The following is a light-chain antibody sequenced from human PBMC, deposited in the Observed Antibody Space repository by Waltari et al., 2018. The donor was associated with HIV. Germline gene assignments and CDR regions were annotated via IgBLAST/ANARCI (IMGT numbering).Light chain of an antibody. CDR1: NIGSKS. V-gene: IGLV3-21*04. Sequence: SYVLTQPPSVSVAPGKTARITCGGNNIGSKSVHWYQQKPGQAPVLVIYDDSDLPSGIPERFAGSNSGNTATRTISRVEAGDEADYYCQVWDSSSDRVFGGGTKLTVL. J-gene: IGLJ3*02. CDR3: QVWDSSSDRV. CDR2: DDS.